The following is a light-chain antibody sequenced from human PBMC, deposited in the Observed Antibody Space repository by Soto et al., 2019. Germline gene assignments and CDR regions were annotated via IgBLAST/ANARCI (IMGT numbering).Light chain of an antibody. CDR3: SSYVTSGTLV. J-gene: IGLJ3*02. CDR1: SSDIGGSDY. CDR2: EVS. Sequence: QSALTQAASVSGSPGQSITISCIGTSSDIGGSDYVSWYQKHPGKAPKVIIYEVSDRPSGVSDRFSGSKSGNTASLTISGRQAEDEADYYCSSYVTSGTLVFGGGPKVTVL. V-gene: IGLV2-14*01.